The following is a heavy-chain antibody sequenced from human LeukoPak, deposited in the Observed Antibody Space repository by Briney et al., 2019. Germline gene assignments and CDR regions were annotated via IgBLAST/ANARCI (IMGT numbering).Heavy chain of an antibody. J-gene: IGHJ3*02. CDR3: VIPTGAFDI. Sequence: GGSLRLSCAASGFTFSSYAMSWVRQAPGKGLEWVSAISGSGGSTYYADSVKGRFTISRDNSKNTLYLQTNSLRAEDTAVYYCVIPTGAFDIWGQGTMVTVSS. CDR2: ISGSGGST. V-gene: IGHV3-23*01. D-gene: IGHD2-21*01. CDR1: GFTFSSYA.